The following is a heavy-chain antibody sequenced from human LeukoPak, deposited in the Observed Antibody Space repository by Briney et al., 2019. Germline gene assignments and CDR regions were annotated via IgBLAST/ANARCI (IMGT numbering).Heavy chain of an antibody. V-gene: IGHV1-2*02. Sequence: VASVKVSCKASGYTFTGYYMHWVRQAPGQGLEWVGWINPNSGGTNYAQKFQGRVTMTRDTSISTAYMELSRLRSDDTAVFYCASILSGSYSDYWGQGTLVTVSS. CDR3: ASILSGSYSDY. J-gene: IGHJ4*02. D-gene: IGHD1-26*01. CDR2: INPNSGGT. CDR1: GYTFTGYY.